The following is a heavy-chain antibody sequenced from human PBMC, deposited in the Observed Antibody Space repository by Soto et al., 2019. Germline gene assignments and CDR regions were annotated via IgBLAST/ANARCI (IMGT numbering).Heavy chain of an antibody. CDR2: ISSSSSTI. J-gene: IGHJ4*02. V-gene: IGHV3-48*02. CDR3: VRGGAFKSDY. Sequence: EVQLVESGGRLVQPGGSLRLSCAASGFTLSSYSMNWARQAPGKGLEWVSYISSSSSTIYYADSVKGRVTISRDNAKISLYLQMNSLRDEDTAVYYCVRGGAFKSDYWGQGTLVTVSS. D-gene: IGHD3-16*01. CDR1: GFTLSSYS.